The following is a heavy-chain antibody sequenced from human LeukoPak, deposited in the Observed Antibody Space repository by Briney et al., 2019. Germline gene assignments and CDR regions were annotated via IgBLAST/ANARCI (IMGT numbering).Heavy chain of an antibody. CDR3: AKGSGSGWYGWFDP. CDR2: IEASDVNT. CDR1: KFTFSAYA. J-gene: IGHJ5*02. Sequence: GGSLRLSCAASKFTFSAYAMYWVRQAPGKGLEWVSCIEASDVNTYYADSVEGGFSISRDNSKNTLYLQTNSLRAEDTAVYYCAKGSGSGWYGWFDPWGQGTLVTVSS. D-gene: IGHD6-19*01. V-gene: IGHV3-23*01.